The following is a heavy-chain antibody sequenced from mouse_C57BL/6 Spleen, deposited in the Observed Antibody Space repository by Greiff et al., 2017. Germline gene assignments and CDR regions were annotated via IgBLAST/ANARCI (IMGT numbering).Heavy chain of an antibody. J-gene: IGHJ4*01. V-gene: IGHV5-17*01. CDR1: GFTFSDYG. CDR3: ARGEVWAMDD. Sequence: EVQLVESGGGLVKPGGSLKLSCAASGFTFSDYGMHWVRQAPEKGLEWVAYISSGSSTIYYADTVKGRFTISRDNAKNTLFLQMTSLRYEDTAMYYCARGEVWAMDDWGQGTTVTVSS. CDR2: ISSGSSTI.